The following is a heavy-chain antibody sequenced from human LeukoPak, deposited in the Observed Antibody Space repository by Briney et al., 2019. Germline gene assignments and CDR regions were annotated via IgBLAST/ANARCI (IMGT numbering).Heavy chain of an antibody. CDR1: GFTFSTYA. J-gene: IGHJ4*02. D-gene: IGHD3-10*01. CDR3: ARTTTPHYYGSGSYALGY. CDR2: ISYDGSNK. V-gene: IGHV3-30-3*01. Sequence: PGGSLRLSCAASGFTFSTYAMHWVPQGPGKGLEWVAVISYDGSNKFYADSVKGRFTISRDNSKNTLYLQMSSLSAEDTAVYYCARTTTPHYYGSGSYALGYWGQGTLVTVPS.